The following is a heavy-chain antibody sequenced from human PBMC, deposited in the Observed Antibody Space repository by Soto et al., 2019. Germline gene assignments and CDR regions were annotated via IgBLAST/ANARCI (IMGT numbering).Heavy chain of an antibody. V-gene: IGHV1-3*01. CDR3: ARDPAVVHGYGMDV. D-gene: IGHD3-22*01. J-gene: IGHJ6*02. Sequence: ASVKVSCKASGYTFTSYAMHWVRQAPGQRLKWMGWINAGNGNTKYSQKFQGRVTITRDTSASTAYMELSSLRSEDTALYYCARDPAVVHGYGMDVWGQGTTVTVSS. CDR1: GYTFTSYA. CDR2: INAGNGNT.